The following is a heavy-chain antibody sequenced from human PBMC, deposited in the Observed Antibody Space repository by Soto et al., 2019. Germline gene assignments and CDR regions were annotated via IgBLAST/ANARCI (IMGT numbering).Heavy chain of an antibody. Sequence: GASVKVSCKASGYTFTSYGISWVRKATGQGLEWMGWISAYNGNTNYAQKIQGRVTMTTDTSTSTAYMELRSLRSDDSAVYYCARGTIAARPDFPPGMDVWGQGTTVTVSS. V-gene: IGHV1-18*04. CDR3: ARGTIAARPDFPPGMDV. J-gene: IGHJ6*02. CDR2: ISAYNGNT. CDR1: GYTFTSYG. D-gene: IGHD6-6*01.